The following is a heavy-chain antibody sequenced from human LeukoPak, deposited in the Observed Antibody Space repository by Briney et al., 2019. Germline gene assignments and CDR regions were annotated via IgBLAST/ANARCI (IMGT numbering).Heavy chain of an antibody. Sequence: PGGSLRLSCAASGFTFSFYGMSWVRQAPGKGLEWVSALSGSGGTTYYADFMKGRFTISRDNSKNTLHLQMNSLRAEDTAVYYCARDRVGATLYFDYWGQGTLVTVSS. CDR3: ARDRVGATLYFDY. D-gene: IGHD1-26*01. J-gene: IGHJ4*02. CDR1: GFTFSFYG. CDR2: LSGSGGTT. V-gene: IGHV3-23*01.